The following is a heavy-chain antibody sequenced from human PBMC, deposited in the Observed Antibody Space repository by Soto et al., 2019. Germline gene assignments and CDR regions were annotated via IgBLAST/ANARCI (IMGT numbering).Heavy chain of an antibody. CDR2: IYHSGST. D-gene: IGHD6-13*01. Sequence: SATLSLTCAVSGGSISSGGYSWSWIRQPPGKGLEWIGYIYHSGSTYYNPSLKSRVTISVDRSKNQFSLKLSSVTAADTAVYYCARMSRGAAAAFDDWGQGTLVTVS. CDR1: GGSISSGGYS. J-gene: IGHJ4*02. V-gene: IGHV4-30-2*02. CDR3: ARMSRGAAAAFDD.